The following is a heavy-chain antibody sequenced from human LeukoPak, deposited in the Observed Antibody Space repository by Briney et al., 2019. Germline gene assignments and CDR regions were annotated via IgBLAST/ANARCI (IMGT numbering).Heavy chain of an antibody. CDR3: AKHMVRGVNSYYYGMDV. J-gene: IGHJ6*02. CDR1: GFTFHEKYA. Sequence: GGSLRLSCGASGFTFHEKYAMHWVRQAPGKGLEWVSGFSLDSDNVGYADSVRGRFTVSRDRAKNSLYLQMNSLRAEDTAVYYCAKHMVRGVNSYYYGMDVWGQGTTVTVSS. V-gene: IGHV3-9*01. CDR2: FSLDSDNV. D-gene: IGHD3-10*01.